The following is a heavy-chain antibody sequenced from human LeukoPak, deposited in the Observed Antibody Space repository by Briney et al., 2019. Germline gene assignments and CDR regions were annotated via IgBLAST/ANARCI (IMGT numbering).Heavy chain of an antibody. D-gene: IGHD3-22*01. J-gene: IGHJ3*02. CDR3: AREGIKRITMIVVVIDAFDI. CDR2: IYYSGST. Sequence: SETLSLTCTVSGGSISSSSYYWGWIRQPPGKGLEWIGSIYYSGSTYYNPSLKSRVTISVDTSKNQFSLKLSSVTAADTAVYYCAREGIKRITMIVVVIDAFDIWGQGTMVTVSS. CDR1: GGSISSSSYY. V-gene: IGHV4-39*07.